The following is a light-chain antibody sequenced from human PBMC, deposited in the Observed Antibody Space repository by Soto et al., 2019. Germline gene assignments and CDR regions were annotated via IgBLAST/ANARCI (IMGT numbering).Light chain of an antibody. Sequence: DIQMTQSPSSLPASVGDRITISCRASQTITSFLNWYQHKPGKAPKLLIYAASSLQSGVPSRFSGSGFGTDFTLTISSLQPEDFTTYYCQQSYSIPWTCGQGTKV. CDR2: AAS. V-gene: IGKV1-39*01. CDR3: QQSYSIPWT. CDR1: QTITSF. J-gene: IGKJ1*01.